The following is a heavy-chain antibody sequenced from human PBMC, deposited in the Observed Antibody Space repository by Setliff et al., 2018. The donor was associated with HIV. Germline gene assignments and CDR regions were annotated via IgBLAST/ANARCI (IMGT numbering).Heavy chain of an antibody. D-gene: IGHD4-17*01. CDR1: GGSFSDYY. CDR3: ARATVTVDFYYYGLDV. CDR2: INHSGST. V-gene: IGHV4-34*01. J-gene: IGHJ6*02. Sequence: SETLSLTCAVYGGSFSDYYWSWIRQPPGKGLEWIGEINHSGSTNYNPSLKSRVTISVDTSKNQFSLKLSSVTAADTAVYYCARATVTVDFYYYGLDVWGQGTTVTV.